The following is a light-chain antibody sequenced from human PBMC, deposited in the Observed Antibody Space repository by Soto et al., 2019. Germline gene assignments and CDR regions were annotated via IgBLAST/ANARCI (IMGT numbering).Light chain of an antibody. CDR2: AAS. CDR3: QQSHSAPWT. J-gene: IGKJ1*01. V-gene: IGKV1-39*01. CDR1: QSISSY. Sequence: DIPMTQSPSSLSASVGDRVTITCRASQSISSYLNWYQQRARKAPKVLIYAASSLQSGVPSRFSGSGSGTDFTLTISNLQPEDFATYYCQQSHSAPWTFGQGTRVEIK.